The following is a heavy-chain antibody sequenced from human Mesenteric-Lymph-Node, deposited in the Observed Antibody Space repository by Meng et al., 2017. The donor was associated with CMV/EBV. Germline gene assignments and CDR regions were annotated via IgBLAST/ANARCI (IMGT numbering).Heavy chain of an antibody. Sequence: KASGDTLSNYNLNWVRQAPGQGLEWMGRIIPMIGVANYAQKFQGRVTFTADTSTSTAYMELRSLRSEDTAIYYCARVGERGSSSHTDYWGQGTLVTVSS. CDR1: GDTLSNYN. D-gene: IGHD6-13*01. V-gene: IGHV1-69*02. CDR3: ARVGERGSSSHTDY. CDR2: IIPMIGVA. J-gene: IGHJ4*02.